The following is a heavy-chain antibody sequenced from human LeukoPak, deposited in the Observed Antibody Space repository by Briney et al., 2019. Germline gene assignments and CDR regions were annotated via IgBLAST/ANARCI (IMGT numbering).Heavy chain of an antibody. CDR1: GFTFSAFA. D-gene: IGHD1-14*01. CDR3: AKYRTISALPRHFDY. Sequence: GGSLRLSCAASGFTFSAFAMIWVRQAPGKGLEWVSVIGSSGGGIHYTDSVKDRFTISRDNSKNTLYLQMNSLRVDDTAVYYCAKYRTISALPRHFDYWGQGTLVTVSS. CDR2: IGSSGGGI. V-gene: IGHV3-23*01. J-gene: IGHJ4*02.